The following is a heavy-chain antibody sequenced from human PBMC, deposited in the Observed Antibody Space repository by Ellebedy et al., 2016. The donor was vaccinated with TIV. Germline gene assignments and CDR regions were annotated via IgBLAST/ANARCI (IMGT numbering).Heavy chain of an antibody. J-gene: IGHJ4*02. CDR3: ARIRYDILTGHSVDY. D-gene: IGHD3-9*01. CDR1: GFSLSTSGMC. V-gene: IGHV2-70*11. CDR2: IDWDDDK. Sequence: SGPTLVKPTQTLTLTCTFSGFSLSTSGMCVSWIRQPPGKALEWLARIDWDDDKYYSTSLKTRLTISKDTSKNQVVLTMTNMDPVDTATYYCARIRYDILTGHSVDYWGQGTLVTVSS.